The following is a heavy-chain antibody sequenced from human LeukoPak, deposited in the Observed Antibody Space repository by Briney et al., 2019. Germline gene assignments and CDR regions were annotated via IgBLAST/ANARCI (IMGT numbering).Heavy chain of an antibody. CDR1: GYTFTSYG. D-gene: IGHD5-12*01. J-gene: IGHJ4*02. V-gene: IGHV1-18*01. CDR3: ARDSVDIVTTTQFDY. Sequence: ASVKVSCKASGYTFTSYGISWVRQAPGQGLEWMGWIGAYNGNTNYAQKLQGRVTMTTDTSTSTAYMELRSLRSDDTAVYYCARDSVDIVTTTQFDYWGQGTLVTVSS. CDR2: IGAYNGNT.